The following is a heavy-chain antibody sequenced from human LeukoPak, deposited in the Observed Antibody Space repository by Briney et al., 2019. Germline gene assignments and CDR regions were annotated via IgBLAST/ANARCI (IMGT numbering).Heavy chain of an antibody. J-gene: IGHJ4*02. D-gene: IGHD4-23*01. CDR3: ARGGYGGVFDY. CDR2: ISWDGGTT. CDR1: GFDFDDYM. V-gene: IGHV3-43D*04. Sequence: VGSLRLSCAASGFDFDDYMMHWVRQVPGKGLEWVSLISWDGGTTNYADSVKGRFTISRDNSKNSLYFLMNDLTAEDTAFYYCARGGYGGVFDYWGQGTLVTVSS.